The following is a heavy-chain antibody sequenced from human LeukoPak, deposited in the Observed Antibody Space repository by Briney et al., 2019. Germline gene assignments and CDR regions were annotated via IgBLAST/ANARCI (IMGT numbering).Heavy chain of an antibody. Sequence: GGPLRLSCAASGFTFSSYGMHWVRQAPGKGLEWVAFIRSDEGNKYYADSVKGRFSISRDDSKSTLYLQMNSLRVEDTAVYYCANLLGGVPDYWGQGTLVTVSS. CDR2: IRSDEGNK. D-gene: IGHD3-16*01. J-gene: IGHJ4*02. CDR3: ANLLGGVPDY. V-gene: IGHV3-30*02. CDR1: GFTFSSYG.